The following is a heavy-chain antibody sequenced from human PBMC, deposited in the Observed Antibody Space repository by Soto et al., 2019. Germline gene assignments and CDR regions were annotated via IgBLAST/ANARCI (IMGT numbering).Heavy chain of an antibody. CDR3: ARMGSTIGQTDY. J-gene: IGHJ4*02. D-gene: IGHD2-8*01. CDR2: IIPIFGTA. CDR1: GGTFSSYA. V-gene: IGHV1-69*01. Sequence: QVQLVQSGAEVKKPGSSVKVSCTASGGTFSSYAISWVRQAPGQGLEWMGGIIPIFGTANYAQKFQVRVTITADESTSTAYMELSSLRSEDTAVYYGARMGSTIGQTDYWGQGTLVTVSS.